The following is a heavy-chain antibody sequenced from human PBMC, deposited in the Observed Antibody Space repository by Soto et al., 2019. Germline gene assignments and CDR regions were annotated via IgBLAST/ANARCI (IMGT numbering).Heavy chain of an antibody. D-gene: IGHD3-22*01. CDR3: ARVYYYDRTTIDY. Sequence: HVQLQESGPGLVKPSQILSLTCTVSGGSIISNNDYWSWIRQPPGKGLEWIGYIYYSGRTSYNLSLKSRVTLSVDTSKNQFFLNLSSVTAADTAVYYCARVYYYDRTTIDYWGQGTLVTVSS. J-gene: IGHJ4*02. CDR2: IYYSGRT. CDR1: GGSIISNNDY. V-gene: IGHV4-30-4*01.